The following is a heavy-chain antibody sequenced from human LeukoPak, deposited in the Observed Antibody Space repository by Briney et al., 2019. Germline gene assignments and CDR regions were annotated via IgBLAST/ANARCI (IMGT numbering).Heavy chain of an antibody. V-gene: IGHV3-30-3*01. D-gene: IGHD6-25*01. CDR3: ARPLERRLIHYFDF. Sequence: PGGSLRLSCAASGLAFSDYYMTWIRQAPGKGLEWVAVVSYLGNDKFYADSVKGRFTISKDNSNNTVYLEINSLRSEDTAVYYCARPLERRLIHYFDFWGPGTLVTVSS. J-gene: IGHJ4*02. CDR1: GLAFSDYY. CDR2: VSYLGNDK.